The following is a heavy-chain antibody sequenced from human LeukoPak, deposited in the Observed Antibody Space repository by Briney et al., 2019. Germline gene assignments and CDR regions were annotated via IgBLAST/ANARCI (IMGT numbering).Heavy chain of an antibody. Sequence: SETLSLTCTVSGGSISSYYWSWIRQPPGKGLEWIGYIYYSGSTNYNPSLKSRVTISLDTSKSQFSLRLSSVTAADTAVYFCAREGYYGDRYFYYGMDVWGQGTTVTVSS. CDR1: GGSISSYY. CDR3: AREGYYGDRYFYYGMDV. D-gene: IGHD4-17*01. V-gene: IGHV4-59*12. CDR2: IYYSGST. J-gene: IGHJ6*02.